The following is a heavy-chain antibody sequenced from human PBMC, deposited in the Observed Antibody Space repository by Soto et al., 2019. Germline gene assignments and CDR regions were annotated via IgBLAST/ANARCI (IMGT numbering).Heavy chain of an antibody. V-gene: IGHV4-30-4*01. Sequence: SETLSLTCAVSGDSINTDYYWSWIRQPPGKGLEWIGHIYYTGGTFYSPSLKSRLALSVDTSKNQFSLRLSSVTAADTAVYYCARDLGSLGYCTNGVCYRGGHYYYGMDVWGQGTTVTVSS. D-gene: IGHD2-8*01. CDR3: ARDLGSLGYCTNGVCYRGGHYYYGMDV. CDR1: GDSINTDYY. J-gene: IGHJ6*02. CDR2: IYYTGGT.